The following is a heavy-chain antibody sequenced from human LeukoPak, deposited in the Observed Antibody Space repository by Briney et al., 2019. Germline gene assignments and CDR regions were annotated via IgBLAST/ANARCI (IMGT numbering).Heavy chain of an antibody. V-gene: IGHV4-61*02. CDR2: IYTSGST. CDR1: GGSISSGSYY. CDR3: ARGRYYGSGSDSFDY. D-gene: IGHD3-10*01. J-gene: IGHJ4*02. Sequence: SETLSLTCTVSGGSISSGSYYWSWIRQPAGKGLEWIRRIYTSGSTNYNPSLKSRVTISVDTSKNQFSLKLSSVTAADTAVYYCARGRYYGSGSDSFDYWGQGTLVTVSS.